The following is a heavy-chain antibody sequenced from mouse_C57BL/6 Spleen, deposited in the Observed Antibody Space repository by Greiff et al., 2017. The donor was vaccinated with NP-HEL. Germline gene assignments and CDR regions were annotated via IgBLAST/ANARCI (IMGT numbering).Heavy chain of an antibody. J-gene: IGHJ2*01. D-gene: IGHD2-5*01. Sequence: QVQLQQSGPELVKPGASVKISCKASGYAFSSSWMNWVKQRPGKGLEWIGRIYPGDGATSYNGKFKGKATLTADKSSSTAYMQLSSLTSEDSAVYFCARGYYSNYYFDYWGQGTTLTVSS. V-gene: IGHV1-82*01. CDR3: ARGYYSNYYFDY. CDR1: GYAFSSSW. CDR2: IYPGDGAT.